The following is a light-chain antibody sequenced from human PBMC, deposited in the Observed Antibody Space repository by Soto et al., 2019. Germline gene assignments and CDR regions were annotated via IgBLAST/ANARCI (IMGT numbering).Light chain of an antibody. J-gene: IGKJ4*01. CDR3: QQRSNWPPLT. V-gene: IGKV3-11*01. CDR2: DAS. Sequence: EIVLTQSPATLSLSPGEIATLSCRASQSISSYFAWYQQKPGQAPRLLIYDASNRATGIPARFNGSGSGTDFTLTISSLEPEDFAVYYCQQRSNWPPLTFGGGTKVEL. CDR1: QSISSY.